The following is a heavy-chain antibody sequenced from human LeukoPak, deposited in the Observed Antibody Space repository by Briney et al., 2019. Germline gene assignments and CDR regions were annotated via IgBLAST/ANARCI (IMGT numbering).Heavy chain of an antibody. CDR1: GFTFSSYE. Sequence: GGSLRLSCAASGFTFSSYEMNWVRQAPGKGLEWVSYISSSGSTIYYADSVKGRFTISRDNAKNSLYLQMNSLRAEDTAVYYCARPQIVVGYFGYWGQGTLVTVSS. V-gene: IGHV3-48*03. CDR2: ISSSGSTI. D-gene: IGHD3-22*01. J-gene: IGHJ4*02. CDR3: ARPQIVVGYFGY.